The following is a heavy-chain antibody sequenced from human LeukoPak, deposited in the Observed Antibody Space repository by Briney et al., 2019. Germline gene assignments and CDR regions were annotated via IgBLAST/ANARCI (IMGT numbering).Heavy chain of an antibody. CDR2: ISSSGSTI. Sequence: AGGSLRLSCAASGFIFSTYSMNWVRQAPGKGLEWVSYISSSGSTIYYADSVKGRFTISRDNAKNTLYLQMNSLRAEDTAVYYCAKFSLISRSLFDYWGQGTLVTVSS. CDR1: GFIFSTYS. V-gene: IGHV3-48*01. D-gene: IGHD2-21*01. J-gene: IGHJ4*02. CDR3: AKFSLISRSLFDY.